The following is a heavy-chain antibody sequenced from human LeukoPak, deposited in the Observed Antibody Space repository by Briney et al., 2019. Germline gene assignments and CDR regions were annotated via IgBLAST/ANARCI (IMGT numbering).Heavy chain of an antibody. CDR1: GFTFRSYW. D-gene: IGHD1-7*01. V-gene: IGHV3-7*01. J-gene: IGHJ6*03. CDR3: ARDRRNYGFGYYYYYMDV. Sequence: RGSLRLSCAASGFTFRSYWMSWVSQDPGKVLEWVANIKQDGSEKYYVDSVKGRFTISRDNAKNSLYLQMNSLRAEDTAVYYCARDRRNYGFGYYYYYMDVWGKGTTVTVSS. CDR2: IKQDGSEK.